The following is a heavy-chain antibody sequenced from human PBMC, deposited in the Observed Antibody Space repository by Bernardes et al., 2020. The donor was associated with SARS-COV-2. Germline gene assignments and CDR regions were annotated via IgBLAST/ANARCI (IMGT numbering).Heavy chain of an antibody. V-gene: IGHV1-2*02. D-gene: IGHD3-22*01. CDR1: GYTFTGYY. CDR2: INPNSCGT. J-gene: IGHJ6*02. Sequence: ASVKVPCKVSGYTFTGYYIHWVRQAPGQGLEWMGWINPNSCGTIYAQKFQGRVTMTRDTSISTAYMELSRLRSDDTAVYYCAIPPTNYDRFSMDVWSQGTTFTVSS. CDR3: AIPPTNYDRFSMDV.